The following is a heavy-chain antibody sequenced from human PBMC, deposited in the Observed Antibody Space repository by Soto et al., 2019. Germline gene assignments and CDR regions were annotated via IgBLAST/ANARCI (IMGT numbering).Heavy chain of an antibody. V-gene: IGHV4-39*01. J-gene: IGHJ6*02. CDR3: ARQPATTYGSAGPPDV. D-gene: IGHD3-10*01. CDR2: IYYSGST. Sequence: SETLSLTCTVSGGSISRSSYYWGWIRQPPGKGLEWIGSIYYSGSTYYNPSLKSRVTISVDTSKNQFSLKLSSVTAADTAVYYCARQPATTYGSAGPPDVWGQGTTVTV. CDR1: GGSISRSSYY.